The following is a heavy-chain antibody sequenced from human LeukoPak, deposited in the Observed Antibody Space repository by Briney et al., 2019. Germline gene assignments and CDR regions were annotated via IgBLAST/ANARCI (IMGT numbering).Heavy chain of an antibody. J-gene: IGHJ5*02. CDR2: IYYSGST. Sequence: SETLSLTCTVSGGSISGSSYYWGWIRQPPGKGLEWIGYIYYSGSTYYNPSLKSRVTISVDTSKNQFSLKLSSVTAADTAVYYCARGARTLFDPWGQGTLVTVSS. D-gene: IGHD1-14*01. CDR1: GGSISGSSYY. CDR3: ARGARTLFDP. V-gene: IGHV4-30-4*08.